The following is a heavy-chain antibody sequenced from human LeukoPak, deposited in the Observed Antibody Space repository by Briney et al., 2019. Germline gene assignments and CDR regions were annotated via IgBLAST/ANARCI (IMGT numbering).Heavy chain of an antibody. CDR3: ARGVAGTGDY. D-gene: IGHD6-19*01. J-gene: IGHJ4*02. V-gene: IGHV3-21*01. CDR1: GFTFSSYS. Sequence: GGSLRLSCAASGFTFSSYSMNWVRQAPGKGLEWVSSISSSSSYIYYADSVKGRFTISRDNAKNSLYLQMDSLRAEDTAVYYCARGVAGTGDYWGQGTLVTVSS. CDR2: ISSSSSYI.